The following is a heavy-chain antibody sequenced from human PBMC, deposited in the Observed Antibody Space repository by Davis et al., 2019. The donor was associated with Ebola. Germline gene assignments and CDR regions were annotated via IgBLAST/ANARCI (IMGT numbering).Heavy chain of an antibody. CDR2: ISSGSGFK. J-gene: IGHJ5*02. V-gene: IGHV3-21*04. D-gene: IGHD2-2*01. CDR3: ARGHTLTAVSNWFDP. Sequence: PGGSLRLSCAASGFIFSNYDMNWVRQAPGKGLEWVSFISSGSGFKDYADSVKGRFTISRDNAKNSLYLQMNSLRAEDTAVYYCARGHTLTAVSNWFDPWGQGTLVTVSS. CDR1: GFIFSNYD.